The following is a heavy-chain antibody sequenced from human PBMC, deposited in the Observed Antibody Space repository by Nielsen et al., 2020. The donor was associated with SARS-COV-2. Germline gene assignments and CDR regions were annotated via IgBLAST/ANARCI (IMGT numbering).Heavy chain of an antibody. CDR1: DNTFFSYS. CDR2: ISGNNGNV. V-gene: IGHV1-18*04. CDR3: ARVASGVVPGPLGIGMWYSYYYMDV. D-gene: IGHD2-2*01. J-gene: IGHJ6*03. Sequence: ASVKVSCKASDNTFFSYSITWVRQAPGQGLEWMGRISGNNGNVKYAQNLQGRVTMTTDASTRTVYMELRRLRSDDTAVYYCARVASGVVPGPLGIGMWYSYYYMDVWGKGTTVTVSS.